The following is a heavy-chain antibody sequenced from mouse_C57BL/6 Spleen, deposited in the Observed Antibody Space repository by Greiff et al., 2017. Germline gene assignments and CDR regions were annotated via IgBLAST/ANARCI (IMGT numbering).Heavy chain of an antibody. CDR2: INPGSGGT. Sequence: QVQLQQSGAELVRPGTSVKVSYKASGYAFTNYLIEWVKQRPGQGLEWIGVINPGSGGTNYNEKFKGKATLTADKSSSTAYMQLSSLTSEDSAVYFCARSRHYGSSPFYAMDYWGQGTSVTVSS. D-gene: IGHD1-1*01. V-gene: IGHV1-54*01. J-gene: IGHJ4*01. CDR3: ARSRHYGSSPFYAMDY. CDR1: GYAFTNYL.